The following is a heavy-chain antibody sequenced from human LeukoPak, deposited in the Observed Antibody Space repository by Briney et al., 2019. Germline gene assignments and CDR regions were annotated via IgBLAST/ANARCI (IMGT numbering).Heavy chain of an antibody. V-gene: IGHV3-49*03. CDR2: IRSKAYGGTT. CDR1: GFTFSSYA. Sequence: GGSLRLSCAASGFTFSSYAMSWFRQAPGKGLEWVGFIRSKAYGGTTEYAASVKGRFTISRDDSKSIAYLQMNSLKTEDTAVYYCTRVWIAVQNWFDPWGQGTLVTVSS. J-gene: IGHJ5*02. D-gene: IGHD6-19*01. CDR3: TRVWIAVQNWFDP.